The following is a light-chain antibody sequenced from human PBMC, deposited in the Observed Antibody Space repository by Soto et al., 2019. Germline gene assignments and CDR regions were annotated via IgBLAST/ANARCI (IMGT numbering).Light chain of an antibody. Sequence: EIVMTQSPATLSVYQGERATLSCRASESVISNLAWYQQKPGQAPRLLIYGASARATGIPARCSGSESGTDFTLTSSILEPEDFAVYYCQQYGSSPRTFGQGTKVDIK. CDR3: QQYGSSPRT. CDR2: GAS. CDR1: ESVISN. V-gene: IGKV3-15*01. J-gene: IGKJ1*01.